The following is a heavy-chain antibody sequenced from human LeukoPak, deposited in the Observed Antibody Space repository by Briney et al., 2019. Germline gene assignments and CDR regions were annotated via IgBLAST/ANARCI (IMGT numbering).Heavy chain of an antibody. J-gene: IGHJ5*02. CDR2: IYSGGST. Sequence: GGSLRLSCAASGFTVSSNYMSWVRQAPGTGLEWVSIIYSGGSTYYADSVKGRFTISRDNSKSMLYLQMNDLRAEDTAVYYCARDHYPNNWFDPWGQGTLVTVSS. D-gene: IGHD1-26*01. V-gene: IGHV3-53*01. CDR3: ARDHYPNNWFDP. CDR1: GFTVSSNY.